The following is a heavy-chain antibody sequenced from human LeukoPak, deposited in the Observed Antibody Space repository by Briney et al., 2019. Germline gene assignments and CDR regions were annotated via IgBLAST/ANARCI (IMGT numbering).Heavy chain of an antibody. V-gene: IGHV3-30*02. CDR2: LRYDGSNK. CDR3: TKDYGLTGTGGSWLDP. CDR1: GFTFRNYG. Sequence: PGGSLRLSCVASGFTFRNYGMHWVRQAPGKGLEWVAFLRYDGSNKNYADSVKGRFTIPRDNSKNTLYLQMNSLRVEDTAVYFCTKDYGLTGTGGSWLDPWGQGTLVTVSS. J-gene: IGHJ5*02. D-gene: IGHD1-20*01.